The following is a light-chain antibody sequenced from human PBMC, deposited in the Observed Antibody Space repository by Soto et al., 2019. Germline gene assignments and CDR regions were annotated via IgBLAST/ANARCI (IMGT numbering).Light chain of an antibody. Sequence: QSVLTQPPSVSAAPGQTVTITCSGTYSNLGNNFVSWYQQLPGTAPRLLIYVNNKRPSGISDRFSGSNPGTSATLDITGLQTGDEADYYCGTWDHSLGEVVFGGGTKLTVL. CDR1: YSNLGNNF. V-gene: IGLV1-51*01. CDR2: VNN. J-gene: IGLJ2*01. CDR3: GTWDHSLGEVV.